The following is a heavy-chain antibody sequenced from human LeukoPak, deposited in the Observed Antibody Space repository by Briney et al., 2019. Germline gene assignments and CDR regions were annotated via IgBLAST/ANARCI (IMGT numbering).Heavy chain of an antibody. CDR3: ARGGSSYRFDY. J-gene: IGHJ4*02. Sequence: SETLSLTCTVSGGSISSYYWSWIRQPPGKGLEWIGYIYYSGSTNYNPSLKSRVTISVDTSKNRFSLKLSSVTAADTAVYYCARGGSSYRFDYWGQGTLVTVSS. CDR1: GGSISSYY. D-gene: IGHD6-13*01. CDR2: IYYSGST. V-gene: IGHV4-59*01.